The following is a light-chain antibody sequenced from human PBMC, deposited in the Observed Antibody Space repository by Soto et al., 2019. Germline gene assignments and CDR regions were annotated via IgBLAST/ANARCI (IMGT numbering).Light chain of an antibody. CDR3: CSYAGTITFWV. CDR2: EVY. Sequence: QSVLTQPASVSGSPGQSITISCTGTSSDVGSYNFVSWYQQHPGKAPKLIIYEVYKRPSGVSNRFSGTKSGNTASVTISGLQAEDEADYYCCSYAGTITFWVFGGGTKVTVL. CDR1: SSDVGSYNF. V-gene: IGLV2-23*02. J-gene: IGLJ3*02.